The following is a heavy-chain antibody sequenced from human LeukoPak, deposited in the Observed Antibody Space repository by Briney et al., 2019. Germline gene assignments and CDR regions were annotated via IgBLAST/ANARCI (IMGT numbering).Heavy chain of an antibody. CDR2: MSPNSGDT. D-gene: IGHD7-27*01. CDR1: GYTFTSYD. V-gene: IGHV1-8*01. CDR3: ARGPPTWGYDY. Sequence: ASVKVSCKASGYTFTSYDFNWVRQATGQRPEWMGWMSPNSGDTGYEQKFQDRVTMTRNTSISTAYMELSSLRSDATAVYYCARGPPTWGYDYWGPGTLVTVSS. J-gene: IGHJ4*02.